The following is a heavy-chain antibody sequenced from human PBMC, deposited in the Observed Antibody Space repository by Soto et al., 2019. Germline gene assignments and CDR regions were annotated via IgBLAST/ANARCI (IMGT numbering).Heavy chain of an antibody. CDR3: ARGASGYQTGRGFAGTMDV. D-gene: IGHD3-22*01. J-gene: IGHJ6*02. V-gene: IGHV1-18*03. CDR2: ISPYNGHT. Sequence: QAQVVQSGDEVKKPGASVKVSCKASGYIFTGYGISWVRQAPGQGLEWMGWISPYNGHTEFAQRLQGRLTLTTDTSTTATFGGLRNLRAGGMAGYYCARGASGYQTGRGFAGTMDVWRQGPTVTVSS. CDR1: GYIFTGYG.